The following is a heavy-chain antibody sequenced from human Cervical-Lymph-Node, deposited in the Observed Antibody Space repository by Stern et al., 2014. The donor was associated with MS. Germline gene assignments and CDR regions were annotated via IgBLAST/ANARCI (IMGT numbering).Heavy chain of an antibody. D-gene: IGHD5-12*01. Sequence: EMQLVESGGGLIQPGGSLRLSCAASGFTVSSNYMSWVRQAPGKGLEWVSFIYSGGSTYYADSVKGRFTISRDNSKNTLYLQMNSLRAEDTAVYYCARNSGYDNYFDYWGQGTLVTVSS. CDR3: ARNSGYDNYFDY. CDR2: IYSGGST. CDR1: GFTVSSNY. J-gene: IGHJ4*02. V-gene: IGHV3-53*01.